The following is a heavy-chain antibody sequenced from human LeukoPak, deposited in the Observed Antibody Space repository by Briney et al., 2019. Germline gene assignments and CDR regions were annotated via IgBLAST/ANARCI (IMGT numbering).Heavy chain of an antibody. CDR1: GGTFISYA. CDR3: ARDSAYCGGDCPLDYYYGMDV. D-gene: IGHD2-21*02. V-gene: IGHV1-69*01. J-gene: IGHJ6*02. Sequence: SVRVSCKASGGTFISYAISWVRQAPGQGLEWMGGIIPIFGTANYAQKFQGRVTITADESTSTAYMELSSLRSEDTAVYYCARDSAYCGGDCPLDYYYGMDVWGQGTTVTVSS. CDR2: IIPIFGTA.